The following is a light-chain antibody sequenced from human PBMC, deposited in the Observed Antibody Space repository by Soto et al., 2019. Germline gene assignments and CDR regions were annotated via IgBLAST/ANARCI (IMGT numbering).Light chain of an antibody. CDR3: QQYSSSPSIT. V-gene: IGKV3-20*01. J-gene: IGKJ5*01. Sequence: EIVLMQSPGTLSLSPGERATLSCRASQSVSSSYLAWYQQKPGQAPRLLIYGASTRATGIPGRFSGSGSGTDFTLTISRLEPGDFAVYYCQQYSSSPSITFGQGTRLEIK. CDR2: GAS. CDR1: QSVSSSY.